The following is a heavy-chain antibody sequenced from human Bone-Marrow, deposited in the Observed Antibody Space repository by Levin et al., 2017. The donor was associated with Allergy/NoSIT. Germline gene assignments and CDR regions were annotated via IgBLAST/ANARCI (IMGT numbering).Heavy chain of an antibody. J-gene: IGHJ5*02. V-gene: IGHV1-18*01. D-gene: IGHD3-10*01. CDR3: ARVIRQDDTMVRGVILGWFDP. CDR2: ISAYNGNT. CDR1: GYTFTSYG. Sequence: ASVKVSCKASGYTFTSYGISWVRQAPGQGLEWMGWISAYNGNTNYAQKLQGRVTMTTDTSTSTAYMELRSLRSDDTAVYYCARVIRQDDTMVRGVILGWFDPWGQGTLVTVSS.